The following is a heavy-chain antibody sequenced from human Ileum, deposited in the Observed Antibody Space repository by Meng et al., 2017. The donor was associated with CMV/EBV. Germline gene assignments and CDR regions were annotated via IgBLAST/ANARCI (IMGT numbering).Heavy chain of an antibody. J-gene: IGHJ4*02. CDR2: IYSGGST. CDR1: GFTVSSNY. V-gene: IGHV3-66*02. Sequence: GGSLRLSCAVSGFTVSSNYMSCVRQAPGKGQEWVSVIYSGGSTYYADSVKGRFTISRDNSKNTLYLQMNSLRAEDTAVYYCASSRVGQPYYWGQGTLVTVSS. CDR3: ASSRVGQPYY. D-gene: IGHD3-16*01.